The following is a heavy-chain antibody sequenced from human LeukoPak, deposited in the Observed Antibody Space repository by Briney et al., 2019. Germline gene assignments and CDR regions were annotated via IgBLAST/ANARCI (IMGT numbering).Heavy chain of an antibody. Sequence: SVKVSCKTSGFTFISSAVQWVRQARGQRLEWIGWIVVGSGNTNYAQKFQERVTITRDMSTSTAYMELSSLSSEDTAVYYCAADPSYSSGYRYYFDYWGQGTLVTVSS. V-gene: IGHV1-58*01. CDR2: IVVGSGNT. CDR3: AADPSYSSGYRYYFDY. J-gene: IGHJ4*02. D-gene: IGHD3-22*01. CDR1: GFTFISSA.